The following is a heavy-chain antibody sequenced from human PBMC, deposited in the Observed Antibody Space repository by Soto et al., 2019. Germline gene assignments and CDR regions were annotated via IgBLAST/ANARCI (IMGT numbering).Heavy chain of an antibody. J-gene: IGHJ6*03. CDR2: INSDGSST. CDR3: GRLGVWSGAYYYMDV. CDR1: GFTFSSSW. Sequence: QLVESGGGLVQPGGSLRLSCAASGFTFSSSWMDWVRQGPGKGLVWVSRINSDGSSTKYADSVKGRFTISRDNAKNTLFPQMNSARADDTAVYYCGRLGVWSGAYYYMDVWGKGTTVTVSS. D-gene: IGHD3-3*01. V-gene: IGHV3-74*03.